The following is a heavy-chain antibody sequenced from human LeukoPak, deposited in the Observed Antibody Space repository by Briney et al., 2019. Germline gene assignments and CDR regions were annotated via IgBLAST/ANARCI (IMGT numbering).Heavy chain of an antibody. CDR1: GGSISSSSYY. CDR3: ARLRSGPLDY. Sequence: SETLSLTCTVSGGSISSSSYYWGWIRQPPGKGLEWIGEINHSGSTNYNPSLKSRVTISVDTSKNQFSLKLSSVTAADTAVYYCARLRSGPLDYWGQGTLVTVSS. D-gene: IGHD3-3*01. V-gene: IGHV4-39*07. CDR2: INHSGST. J-gene: IGHJ4*02.